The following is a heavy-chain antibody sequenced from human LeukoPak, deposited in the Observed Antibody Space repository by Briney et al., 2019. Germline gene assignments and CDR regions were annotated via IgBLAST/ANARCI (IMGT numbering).Heavy chain of an antibody. Sequence: GGTLRLSCAASGFTFSSYGMSWVRQAPGKGLEWVSAISGSGGSTYYADSVKGRFTISRDNSKNTLYLQMNSLRAEDKAVYYCAKMLLIYYDSSGGAFDIWGQGTMVTISS. CDR3: AKMLLIYYDSSGGAFDI. J-gene: IGHJ3*02. CDR1: GFTFSSYG. V-gene: IGHV3-23*01. D-gene: IGHD3-22*01. CDR2: ISGSGGST.